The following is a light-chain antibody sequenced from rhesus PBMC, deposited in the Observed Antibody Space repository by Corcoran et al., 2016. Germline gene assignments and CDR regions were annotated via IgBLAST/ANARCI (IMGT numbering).Light chain of an antibody. J-gene: IGKJ1*01. CDR2: QAS. V-gene: IGKV7-13*01. CDR3: LKNKNSPPWT. Sequence: DIVFTQSSASLAVSPGQRATITCRASESVSVLGINLINWYQQKSGQPSKLLIYQASKKDTWGPARVSGSGSGTDVTRAIKPVEADDAADYYCLKNKNSPPWTFGQGTKVEIK. CDR1: ESVSVLGINL.